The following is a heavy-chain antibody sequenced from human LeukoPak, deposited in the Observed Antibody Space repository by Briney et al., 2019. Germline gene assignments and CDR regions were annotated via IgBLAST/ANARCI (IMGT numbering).Heavy chain of an antibody. D-gene: IGHD3-10*01. CDR3: ARGLTPGSGSYYKALNWFDP. CDR2: INHSGST. V-gene: IGHV4-34*01. J-gene: IGHJ5*02. Sequence: PSETLSLTCAVYGGSFSGYYWRWIRQPPGKGLEWIGEINHSGSTNYNPSLKSRVTISVDTSKNQFSLKLSSVTAADTAVYYCARGLTPGSGSYYKALNWFDPWGQGTLVTVSS. CDR1: GGSFSGYY.